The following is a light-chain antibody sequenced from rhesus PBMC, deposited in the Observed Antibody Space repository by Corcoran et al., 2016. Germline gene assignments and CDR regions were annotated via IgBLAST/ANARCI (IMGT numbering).Light chain of an antibody. CDR3: LQHSNWPYS. CDR1: PSVSSS. V-gene: IGKV3-24*01. J-gene: IGKJ2*01. Sequence: EIVMTQSPATLSLSPGERATLSCRASPSVSSSLAWYQQKPGQAPRLLIYGADSRATGTPDMVSGSGSGTYFTLTISRLEPEDVAVYYGLQHSNWPYSFGQGTKVEIK. CDR2: GAD.